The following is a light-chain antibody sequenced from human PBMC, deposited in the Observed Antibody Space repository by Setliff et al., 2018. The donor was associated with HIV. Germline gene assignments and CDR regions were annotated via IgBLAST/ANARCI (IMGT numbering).Light chain of an antibody. Sequence: QSVLTQPASVSGSPGQSITISCTGTISDVGGYNYVSWYQQHPGKAPKLMIYEVSNRPSGVSNRFSGSKSGNTASLTISGLQAEDEADYYCSSYTSSDTYVFGTGTKV. V-gene: IGLV2-14*01. CDR2: EVS. CDR1: ISDVGGYNY. CDR3: SSYTSSDTYV. J-gene: IGLJ1*01.